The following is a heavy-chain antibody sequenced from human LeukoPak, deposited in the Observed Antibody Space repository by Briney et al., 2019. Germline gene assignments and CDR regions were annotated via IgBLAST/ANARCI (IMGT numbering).Heavy chain of an antibody. CDR1: GYTFTAYY. CDR3: ATGQYYYDSSGYQRGPMDV. J-gene: IGHJ6*03. V-gene: IGHV1-2*02. D-gene: IGHD3-22*01. Sequence: GASVKVSCKASGYTFTAYYIHWVRQAPGQGLEWMGWINPNSGGTNYAQKFQGRVTLTRDTSITTAYMELNRLRSDDTAVYYCATGQYYYDSSGYQRGPMDVWGKGTTVTVSS. CDR2: INPNSGGT.